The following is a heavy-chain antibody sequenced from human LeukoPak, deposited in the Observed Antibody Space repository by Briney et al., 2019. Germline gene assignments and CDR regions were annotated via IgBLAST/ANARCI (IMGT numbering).Heavy chain of an antibody. V-gene: IGHV4-4*07. CDR2: ISTSGTT. D-gene: IGHD1-26*01. CDR1: GDSISSYF. Sequence: SETLSLTCTVSGDSISSYFWSWIRQPAGKGLEWIGRISTSGTTNYNASLKSRLTMSLDTSKHQFSLNLTSVAAADTAVYYCAREVGSIGRALDIWGQGTMVTVSS. CDR3: AREVGSIGRALDI. J-gene: IGHJ3*02.